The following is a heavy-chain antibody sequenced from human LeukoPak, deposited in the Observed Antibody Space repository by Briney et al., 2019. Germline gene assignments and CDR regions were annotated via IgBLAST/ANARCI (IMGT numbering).Heavy chain of an antibody. CDR1: GFALNTYE. V-gene: IGHV3-48*03. J-gene: IGHJ5*02. Sequence: GGSLRLSCAASGFALNTYEMNWVRQAPGKGLEWIADITISGHTKNYADSVKGRFTISRDNAGNSLYLQMNSLRVEDTGVYYCARGDPHADLWGQGTLVTVSS. CDR2: ITISGHTK. CDR3: ARGDPHADL.